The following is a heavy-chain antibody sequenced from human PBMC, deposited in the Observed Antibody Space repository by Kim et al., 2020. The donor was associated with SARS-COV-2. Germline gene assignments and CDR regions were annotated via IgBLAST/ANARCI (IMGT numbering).Heavy chain of an antibody. CDR1: GFTFDDYA. Sequence: GGSLRLSCAASGFTFDDYAMHWVWQAPGKGLEWVSGISWNSGSIGYADSVKGRFTISRDNAKNSLYLQMNSLRAEDTALYYCAKDRAYYYGSGSYLGDDAFCIWGQGTLGTVSS. D-gene: IGHD3-10*01. V-gene: IGHV3-9*01. J-gene: IGHJ3*02. CDR3: AKDRAYYYGSGSYLGDDAFCI. CDR2: ISWNSGSI.